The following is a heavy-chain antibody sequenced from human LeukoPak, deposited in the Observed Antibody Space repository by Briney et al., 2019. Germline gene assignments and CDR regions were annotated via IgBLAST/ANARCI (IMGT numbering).Heavy chain of an antibody. CDR1: GFTFSSHG. V-gene: IGHV3-15*01. CDR2: IKSKTDGGTT. D-gene: IGHD3-22*01. J-gene: IGHJ4*02. CDR3: TTDHTTMIVVGRFDY. Sequence: GGSLRLSCEASGFTFSSHGMSWVRQAPGKGLEWVGRIKSKTDGGTTDYAAPVKGRFTISRDDSKNTLYLQMNSLKTEDTAVYYCTTDHTTMIVVGRFDYWGQGTLVTVSS.